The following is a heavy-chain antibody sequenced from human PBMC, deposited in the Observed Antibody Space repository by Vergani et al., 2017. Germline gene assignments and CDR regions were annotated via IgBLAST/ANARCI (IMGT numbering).Heavy chain of an antibody. CDR1: GFTFSNSA. CDR2: ISGSGGST. Sequence: EVHLLESGGGQVEAGGSLRLSCVASGFTFSNSAMSWVRQTSGKGLEWVSAISGSGGSTYYADSVKGRFTISRDNSKNTLYLQMNSLRAEDTAVYYCAKDSYYYDSSGYSGDDYWGQGTLVTVSS. D-gene: IGHD3-22*01. J-gene: IGHJ4*02. CDR3: AKDSYYYDSSGYSGDDY. V-gene: IGHV3-23*01.